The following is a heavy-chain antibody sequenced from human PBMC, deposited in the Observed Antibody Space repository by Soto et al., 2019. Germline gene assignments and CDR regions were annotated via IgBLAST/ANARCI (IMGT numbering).Heavy chain of an antibody. CDR1: VGSFSGYY. CDR2: INHSGST. V-gene: IGHV4-34*01. D-gene: IGHD2-8*02. Sequence: ETLSLTCAVYVGSFSGYYWSWIRQPPGKGLEWIGEINHSGSTNYNPSLKGRVTISVDTSKNQFSLKLSSVTAADTAVYYCARGLGGSREVLSWFNDYYGMDVWGQGTTVTVSS. CDR3: ARGLGGSREVLSWFNDYYGMDV. J-gene: IGHJ6*02.